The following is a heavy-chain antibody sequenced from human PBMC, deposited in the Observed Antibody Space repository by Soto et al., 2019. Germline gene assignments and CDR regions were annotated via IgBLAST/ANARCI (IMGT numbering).Heavy chain of an antibody. J-gene: IGHJ6*02. D-gene: IGHD3-9*01. Sequence: PGGSLRLSCAASGFTFSSYGMHWVRQAPGKGLEWVAVIWYDGSNKYYADSVKGRFTISRDNSKNTLYLQMNSLRAEDTAVYYCARDYYYDILTGQTKPYYYGMDVWGQGTTVTVSS. CDR3: ARDYYYDILTGQTKPYYYGMDV. CDR1: GFTFSSYG. CDR2: IWYDGSNK. V-gene: IGHV3-33*01.